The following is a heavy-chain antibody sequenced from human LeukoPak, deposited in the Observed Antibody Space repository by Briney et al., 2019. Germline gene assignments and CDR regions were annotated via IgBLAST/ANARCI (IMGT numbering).Heavy chain of an antibody. D-gene: IGHD3-22*01. CDR3: ARVATRQWLLLPNYFDY. CDR2: IYYTGST. CDR1: GVSIRSYY. J-gene: IGHJ4*02. V-gene: IGHV4-59*01. Sequence: SETLSLTCTVSGVSIRSYYWGWIRQPPGKGLECIGYIYYTGSTKYNSSLKSRVTKSVATSKNQFSLKLSSVNAADTAVYYCARVATRQWLLLPNYFDYWGQETLVTVSS.